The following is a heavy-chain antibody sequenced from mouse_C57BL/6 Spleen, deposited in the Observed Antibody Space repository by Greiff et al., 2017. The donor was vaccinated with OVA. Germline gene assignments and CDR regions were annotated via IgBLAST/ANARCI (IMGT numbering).Heavy chain of an antibody. CDR1: GYSFTSYY. Sequence: SGPELVKPGASVKISCKASGYSFTSYYIHWVKQRPGQGLEWIGWIYPGSGNTKYNEKFKGKATLTADTSSSTAYMQLSSLTSEDSAVYYCARNDEGFAYWGQGTLVTVSA. V-gene: IGHV1-66*01. CDR2: IYPGSGNT. D-gene: IGHD2-12*01. CDR3: ARNDEGFAY. J-gene: IGHJ3*01.